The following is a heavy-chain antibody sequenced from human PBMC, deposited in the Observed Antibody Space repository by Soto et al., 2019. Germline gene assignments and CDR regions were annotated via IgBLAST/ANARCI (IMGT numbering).Heavy chain of an antibody. D-gene: IGHD4-17*01. CDR1: GGSISGYY. V-gene: IGHV4-4*07. Sequence: PSETLSLTCTVSGGSISGYYWIWIRQPAGKGLEWIGRTFISGSTNYNPSLGSRLTMSVDMSKNQFSMKLSSVTAADTAVYYCASALLDYGDYYFDNWGQGALVTVSS. CDR2: TFISGST. J-gene: IGHJ4*02. CDR3: ASALLDYGDYYFDN.